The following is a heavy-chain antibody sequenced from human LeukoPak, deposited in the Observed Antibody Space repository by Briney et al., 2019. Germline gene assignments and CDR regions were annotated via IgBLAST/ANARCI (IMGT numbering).Heavy chain of an antibody. CDR1: GGSFSGYY. CDR3: ARDRYYDVLGRDAFGL. V-gene: IGHV4-34*01. D-gene: IGHD3-3*01. Sequence: SETLSLTCAVYGGSFSGYYWSWIRQPPGKGLEWIGEINHSGSTNYNPSLKSRVTISVDTSKNQFSLKLSSVTAADTAVYYCARDRYYDVLGRDAFGLWGQGTMVTVSS. CDR2: INHSGST. J-gene: IGHJ3*01.